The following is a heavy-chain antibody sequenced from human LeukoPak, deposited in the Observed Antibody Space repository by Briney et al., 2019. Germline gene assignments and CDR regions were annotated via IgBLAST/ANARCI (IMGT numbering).Heavy chain of an antibody. D-gene: IGHD3-9*01. CDR1: GGSISSYY. Sequence: PSETLSLTCTVSGGSISSYYWSWVRQPPGKGLEWLGYIYYSGSTNYNPSLKSRVTISVDTSKDQFSLKLSSVTAADTAVYYCARVKYYDILTGYDAFDIWGQGTMVTVSS. CDR3: ARVKYYDILTGYDAFDI. J-gene: IGHJ3*02. V-gene: IGHV4-59*01. CDR2: IYYSGST.